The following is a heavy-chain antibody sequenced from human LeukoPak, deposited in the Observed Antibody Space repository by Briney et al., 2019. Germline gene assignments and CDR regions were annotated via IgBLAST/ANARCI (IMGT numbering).Heavy chain of an antibody. D-gene: IGHD3-9*01. CDR1: GGTFSSYA. J-gene: IGHJ4*02. CDR2: IIPIFGTA. Sequence: SVKVSCKASGGTFSSYAISWVRQAPGQGLEWMGGIIPIFGTANYAQKFQGRVTITADESTSTAYMELSSLRSGDTAVYYCARGLRNYDILTGYHYYFDYWGQGTLVTVSS. CDR3: ARGLRNYDILTGYHYYFDY. V-gene: IGHV1-69*13.